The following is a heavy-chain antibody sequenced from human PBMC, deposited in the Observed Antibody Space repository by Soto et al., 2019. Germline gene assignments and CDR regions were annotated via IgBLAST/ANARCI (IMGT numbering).Heavy chain of an antibody. Sequence: PSQTLSLTCAISGDSVSSNSAAWNWIRQSPSRGLEWLGRTYYRSKWYNDYAVSVKSRITINPDTSKNQFSLQLNSVTPEDTAVYYCARAITIFGGTPRYYYYMDVWGKGTTVTVSS. CDR3: ARAITIFGGTPRYYYYMDV. J-gene: IGHJ6*03. D-gene: IGHD3-3*01. CDR1: GDSVSSNSAA. V-gene: IGHV6-1*01. CDR2: TYYRSKWYN.